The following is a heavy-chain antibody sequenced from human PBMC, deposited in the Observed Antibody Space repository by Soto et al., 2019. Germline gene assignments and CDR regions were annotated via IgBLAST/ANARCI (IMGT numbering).Heavy chain of an antibody. Sequence: EQLVQSGAEVKKPGSSVKVSCKAPGGTFSNYGLTWVRQAPGQGLEWLGGIIRIFGTAKYAQKFQGRVTITADESTSRVYMELTSLKTDDTAVYYCARALGMSYFDSWGQGTLFTVSS. CDR3: ARALGMSYFDS. CDR2: IIRIFGTA. CDR1: GGTFSNYG. V-gene: IGHV1-69*01. J-gene: IGHJ4*02.